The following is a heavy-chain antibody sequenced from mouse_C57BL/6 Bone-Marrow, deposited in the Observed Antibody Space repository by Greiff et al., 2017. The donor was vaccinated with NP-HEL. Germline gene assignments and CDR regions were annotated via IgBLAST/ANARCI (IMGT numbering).Heavy chain of an antibody. Sequence: EVKLVESVAELVRPGASVKLSCTASGFNIKNTYMHWVNQRPEQGLEWIGRIDPANGNTKYAPKFQGKATITADTSSNTAYLQLSSLTSEDTAIYYCARGDYPPHYAMDYWGQGTSVTGSS. V-gene: IGHV14-3*01. J-gene: IGHJ4*01. D-gene: IGHD2-4*01. CDR3: ARGDYPPHYAMDY. CDR2: IDPANGNT. CDR1: GFNIKNTY.